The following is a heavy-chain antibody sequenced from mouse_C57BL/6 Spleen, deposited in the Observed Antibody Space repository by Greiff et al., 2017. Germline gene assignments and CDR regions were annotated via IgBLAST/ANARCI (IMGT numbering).Heavy chain of an antibody. CDR3: ARADYYGSSYVAMDY. CDR1: GYSITSGYY. Sequence: DVQLQESGPGLVKPSQSLSLTCSVTGYSITSGYYWNWIRQFPGNKLEWMGYISYDGSNNYNPSLKNRISITRDTSKNQFFLKLNSVTTEDTATYYCARADYYGSSYVAMDYWGQGTSVTVSS. V-gene: IGHV3-6*01. D-gene: IGHD1-1*01. J-gene: IGHJ4*01. CDR2: ISYDGSN.